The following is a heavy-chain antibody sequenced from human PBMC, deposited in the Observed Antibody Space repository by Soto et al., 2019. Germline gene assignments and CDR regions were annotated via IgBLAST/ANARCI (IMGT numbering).Heavy chain of an antibody. CDR3: ARDNYGMDV. V-gene: IGHV3-30-3*01. J-gene: IGHJ6*02. CDR1: GLTFRTYA. CDR2: ISYEGNNK. Sequence: QVQLVESGGGVVQPGRSLRLSCAASGLTFRTYAMHWVRQAPGKGLEWVAVISYEGNNKYYADSVKGRFTMSRDNSKNTLDLQMNILTAEDTAGYYCARDNYGMDVWGQGSTVTVSS.